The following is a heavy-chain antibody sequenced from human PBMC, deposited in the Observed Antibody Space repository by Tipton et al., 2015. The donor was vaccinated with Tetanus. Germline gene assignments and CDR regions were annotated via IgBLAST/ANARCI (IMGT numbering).Heavy chain of an antibody. CDR1: GGSISSGDYY. Sequence: TLSLTCTVSGGSISSGDYYWSWIRRPPGKGPEWIGYVYSTATTYYNPSLKSRVTISVDTSKNQFSLKLTSVTAADTAVYYCARGEAYGDYSAMYFFDNWGQGTLLTVSS. J-gene: IGHJ4*02. D-gene: IGHD4-17*01. CDR2: VYSTATT. CDR3: ARGEAYGDYSAMYFFDN. V-gene: IGHV4-30-4*01.